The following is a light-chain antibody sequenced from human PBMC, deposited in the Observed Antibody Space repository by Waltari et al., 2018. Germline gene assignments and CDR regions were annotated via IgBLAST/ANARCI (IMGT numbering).Light chain of an antibody. Sequence: DIQMTQSPSTLSASIGDRVTITCRASQSINIWLAWYQQKPGKAPKLLIDKASNLASGVPSRFSGSGSGTEFTHTINSLQPDDFATYYCQQYFTFSVTFGQGTRLDIK. CDR2: KAS. J-gene: IGKJ5*01. CDR1: QSINIW. V-gene: IGKV1-5*03. CDR3: QQYFTFSVT.